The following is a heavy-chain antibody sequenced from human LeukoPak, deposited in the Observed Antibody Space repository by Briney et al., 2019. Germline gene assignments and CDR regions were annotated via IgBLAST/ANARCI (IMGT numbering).Heavy chain of an antibody. CDR2: ISSSSSYI. Sequence: GGSLRLSCAASGFTFSSYSMNWVRQAPGKGLEWVSSISSSSSYIYYADSVKGRFTISRDNAKNSLYLQMNSLRAEDTAVYYCARAHRVVVAATLRNYYYYGMDVWGQGTTVTVSS. CDR3: ARAHRVVVAATLRNYYYYGMDV. V-gene: IGHV3-21*01. D-gene: IGHD2-15*01. J-gene: IGHJ6*02. CDR1: GFTFSSYS.